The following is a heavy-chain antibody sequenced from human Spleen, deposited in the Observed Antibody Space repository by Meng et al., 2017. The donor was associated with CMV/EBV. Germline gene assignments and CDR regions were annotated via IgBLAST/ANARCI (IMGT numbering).Heavy chain of an antibody. V-gene: IGHV3-21*01. CDR2: ISTTSSYI. CDR1: GFTFSAFS. J-gene: IGHJ5*02. CDR3: ARGTGTIITPMAS. Sequence: GESLKISCAASGFTFSAFSMNWVRQAPGKGLEWVSSISTTSSYIYYADSLKGRFTISRDNGKNTLHLQMTGLRAEDTALYYCARGTGTIITPMASWGQGTLVTVSS. D-gene: IGHD3-22*01.